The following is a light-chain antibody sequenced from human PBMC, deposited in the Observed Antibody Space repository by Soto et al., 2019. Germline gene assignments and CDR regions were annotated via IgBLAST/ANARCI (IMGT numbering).Light chain of an antibody. CDR2: GAS. CDR3: QQYHNWPPPYP. Sequence: EIVMTQSPASLSVSPGDGATLSCRASQSVASNVAWYQQKPGQGPRLLIHGASTRAAGVPARFSGSGSGTDFHLTISRLQTEDFARSYSQQYHNWPPPYPFGQSTTLQIK. V-gene: IGKV3-15*01. CDR1: QSVASN. J-gene: IGKJ2*01.